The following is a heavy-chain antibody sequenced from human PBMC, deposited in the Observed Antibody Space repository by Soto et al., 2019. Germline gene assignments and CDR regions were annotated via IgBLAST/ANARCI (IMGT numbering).Heavy chain of an antibody. CDR3: ARGGYGDSPAEYFQH. CDR1: GFTFSNYG. V-gene: IGHV3-30-3*01. Sequence: QVQLVGSGGGVVQPGRSLRLSCAASGFTFSNYGMHWVRQAPGKGLEWGAVISYDGSSKDYADSVKGRFTISRDNSKITLYLQMNSLRVEDTAVYYCARGGYGDSPAEYFQHWGQGTLVTVSS. D-gene: IGHD4-17*01. J-gene: IGHJ1*01. CDR2: ISYDGSSK.